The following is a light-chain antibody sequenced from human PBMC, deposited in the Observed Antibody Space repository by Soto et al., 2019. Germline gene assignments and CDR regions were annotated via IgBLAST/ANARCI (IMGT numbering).Light chain of an antibody. CDR3: CSYAGTATV. CDR2: EGT. V-gene: IGLV2-23*03. J-gene: IGLJ1*01. CDR1: NSDVESYNL. Sequence: QSALTQPASVSGSPGQSITISCTGTNSDVESYNLVSWFRQHPGEAPKLIVYEGTKPPSGVSNRFSGSKSGNPASLTLSGLQAEDEANYYCCSYAGTATVFGTGTKLTVL.